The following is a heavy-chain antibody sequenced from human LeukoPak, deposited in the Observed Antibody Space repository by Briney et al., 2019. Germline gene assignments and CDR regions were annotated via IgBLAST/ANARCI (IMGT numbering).Heavy chain of an antibody. Sequence: SETLSLTCAVYGGSFSGYCWSWIRQPPGKGLEWIGEINHSGSTNYNPSLKSRVTISVDTSKNQFSLKLSSVTAADTAVYYCARNVVVPAATHYYYYGMGVWGKGTTVTVSS. V-gene: IGHV4-34*01. CDR2: INHSGST. CDR1: GGSFSGYC. CDR3: ARNVVVPAATHYYYYGMGV. J-gene: IGHJ6*04. D-gene: IGHD2-2*01.